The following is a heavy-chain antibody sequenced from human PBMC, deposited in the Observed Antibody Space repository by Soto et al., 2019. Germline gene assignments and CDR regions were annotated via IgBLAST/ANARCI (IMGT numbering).Heavy chain of an antibody. CDR1: GYTFTSYA. D-gene: IGHD2-8*01. J-gene: IGHJ5*02. Sequence: WASVKVSCKASGYTFTSYAMHWVGQAPGQRLEWMGWINAGNGNTKYSQKFQGRVTITRDTSASTAYMELSSLRSEDTAVYYCAVIGYCTNGVCYNNWFDPRGQGTLVTVSS. V-gene: IGHV1-3*01. CDR2: INAGNGNT. CDR3: AVIGYCTNGVCYNNWFDP.